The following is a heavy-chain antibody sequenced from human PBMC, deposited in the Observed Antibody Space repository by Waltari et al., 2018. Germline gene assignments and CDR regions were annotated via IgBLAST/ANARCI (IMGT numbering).Heavy chain of an antibody. CDR3: ATNCGGDCYSGDY. Sequence: QVQLVQSGAEVKKPGSSVKVSCKASGGTFNTYTISWVRQAPGQGLEWMGGITPIFGTADYAQKFQGRVTITADESTSTAYMELSSLRSEDTAVYYCATNCGGDCYSGDYWGQGTLVTVSS. V-gene: IGHV1-69*01. CDR2: ITPIFGTA. D-gene: IGHD2-21*02. CDR1: GGTFNTYT. J-gene: IGHJ4*02.